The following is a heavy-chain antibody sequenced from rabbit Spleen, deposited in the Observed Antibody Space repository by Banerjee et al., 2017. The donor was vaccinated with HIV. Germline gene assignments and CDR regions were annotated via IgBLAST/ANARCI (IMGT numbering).Heavy chain of an antibody. V-gene: IGHV1S45*01. CDR2: INAVTGKA. CDR1: GIDLINNA. CDR3: ARDAGTYDYIDVYFNL. Sequence: QEQLKETGGGLVQPGGSLTLSCKASGIDLINNAMSWVRQAPGKGLEWIACINAVTGKAVYANWAKGRFTFSKTSSTTVTLQMTSLTVADTATYFCARDAGTYDYIDVYFNLWGPGTLVTVS. D-gene: IGHD4-2*01. J-gene: IGHJ4*01.